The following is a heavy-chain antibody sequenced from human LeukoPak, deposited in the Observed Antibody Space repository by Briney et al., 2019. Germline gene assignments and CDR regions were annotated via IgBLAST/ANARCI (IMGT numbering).Heavy chain of an antibody. CDR1: GYTLTGYY. Sequence: GASVKVSCKASGYTLTGYYMHWVRQAPGQGLEWMGLISPNSGGTNYAQKLQGRVTMTRDTSISTAYMELSRLRSDDKAIYYCARGLPAPQGLDAFDIWGQGTMVTVSS. CDR2: ISPNSGGT. J-gene: IGHJ3*02. D-gene: IGHD2-2*01. CDR3: ARGLPAPQGLDAFDI. V-gene: IGHV1-2*02.